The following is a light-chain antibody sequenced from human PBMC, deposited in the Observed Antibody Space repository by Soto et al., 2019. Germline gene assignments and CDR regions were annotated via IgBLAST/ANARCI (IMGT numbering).Light chain of an antibody. V-gene: IGKV3-15*01. J-gene: IGKJ4*01. CDR3: QQYHTWPIT. CDR2: DAY. CDR1: QSVSSY. Sequence: EIVLTQSPATLSLSPGERATLSCRASQSVSSYLVWYQQKPGQAPRLLIFDAYTGATGIQARFSGSGSGTEFTLTIRSLQSEDCAIYYCQQYHTWPITFGGGTKVDIK.